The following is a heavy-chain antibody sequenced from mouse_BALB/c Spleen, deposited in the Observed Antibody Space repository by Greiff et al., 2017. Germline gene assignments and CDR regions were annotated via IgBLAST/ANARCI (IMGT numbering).Heavy chain of an antibody. V-gene: IGHV5-4*02. CDR3: AGFPSMDY. Sequence: EVKLVESGGGLVKPGGSLKLSCAASGFTFSDYYMYWVRQTPEKRLEWVATISDGGSYTYYPDSVKGRFTISRDNAKNNLYLQMSSLKSEDTAMYYCAGFPSMDYWGQGTSVTVSS. CDR2: ISDGGSYT. J-gene: IGHJ4*01. CDR1: GFTFSDYY.